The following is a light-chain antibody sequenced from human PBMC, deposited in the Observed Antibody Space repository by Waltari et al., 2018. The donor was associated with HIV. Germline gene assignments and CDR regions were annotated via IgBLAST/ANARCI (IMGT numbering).Light chain of an antibody. CDR1: QSLVYSDGNTY. CDR2: KVS. CDR3: MQGTHWPIT. V-gene: IGKV2-30*01. J-gene: IGKJ5*01. Sequence: VVVTQSPLSLPVSLGQPASISCNSSQSLVYSDGNTYLNWFHQRPGQSPRRLIYKVSNRDSGVPDRFSGSGSCTDFTLKISRVEAEDVGVYYCMQGTHWPITFGQGTRLEIK.